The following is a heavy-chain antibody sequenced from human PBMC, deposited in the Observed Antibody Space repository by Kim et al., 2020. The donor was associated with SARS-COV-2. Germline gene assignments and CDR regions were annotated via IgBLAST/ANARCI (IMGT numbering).Heavy chain of an antibody. D-gene: IGHD6-19*01. V-gene: IGHV4-34*01. J-gene: IGHJ4*01. CDR3: ARAHRSGWLPTSFDY. CDR2: INHSGST. CDR1: GGSFSGYY. Sequence: SETLSLTCAVYGGSFSGYYWSWIRQPPGKGLEWIGEINHSGSTNYNPSLKSRVTISVDTSKNQFSLKLSSVTAADTAVYYCARAHRSGWLPTSFDYWGQEPWSPSPQ.